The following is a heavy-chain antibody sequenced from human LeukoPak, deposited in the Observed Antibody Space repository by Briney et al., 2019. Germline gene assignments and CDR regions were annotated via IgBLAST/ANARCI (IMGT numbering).Heavy chain of an antibody. Sequence: GASVKVSCKASGYMFVNYGISWVRQAPGQGLEWMGWISGYSGDTTYAQKFQDRLTLTRDSSTNTAYMELRSLRSDDTAVYFCARVSALKHLITTIYQYHMDVWGKGTTVTVTS. V-gene: IGHV1-18*01. J-gene: IGHJ6*03. CDR1: GYMFVNYG. D-gene: IGHD1-14*01. CDR2: ISGYSGDT. CDR3: ARVSALKHLITTIYQYHMDV.